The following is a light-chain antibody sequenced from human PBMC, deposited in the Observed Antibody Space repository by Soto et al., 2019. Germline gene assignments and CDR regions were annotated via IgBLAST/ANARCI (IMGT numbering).Light chain of an antibody. J-gene: IGKJ1*01. CDR1: QSVSSTY. Sequence: IVLTQSPDTLSLSPGERATLSCRASQSVSSTYLAWYQQKPGQAPRLLIYGASSRATGIPDRFSGSGSGTEFTLTISSLQSEDFAVYYCQQYNNWPPWTFGQGTKVDNK. V-gene: IGKV3D-15*01. CDR3: QQYNNWPPWT. CDR2: GAS.